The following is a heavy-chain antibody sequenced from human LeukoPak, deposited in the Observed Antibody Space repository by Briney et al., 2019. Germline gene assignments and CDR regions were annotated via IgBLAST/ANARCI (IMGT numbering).Heavy chain of an antibody. CDR1: GFTFSSYA. CDR2: ISYDGSNK. CDR3: ASYDSSGYYFDY. J-gene: IGHJ4*02. Sequence: GGSLRLSCAASGFTFSSYAIHWVRQAPGKGLEWVAVISYDGSNKYYADSVKGRFTISRDNSKNTLYLQMNSLRAEDTAVYYCASYDSSGYYFDYWGQGTLVTVSS. D-gene: IGHD3-22*01. V-gene: IGHV3-30-3*01.